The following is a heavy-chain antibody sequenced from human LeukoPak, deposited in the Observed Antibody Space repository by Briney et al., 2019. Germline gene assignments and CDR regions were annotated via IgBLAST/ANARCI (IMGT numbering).Heavy chain of an antibody. J-gene: IGHJ3*02. CDR3: ARSDGSGLVGI. CDR2: SYYSGST. CDR1: GGSISSSIYY. D-gene: IGHD3-10*01. Sequence: PSETLSLTCTVSGGSISSSIYYGGWVRQPPGKGLEWIGSSYYSGSTYYNPSLKSRVTISVDTSKNQFSLKLSAVTAADTAVYYCARSDGSGLVGIWGQGTMLTVYS. V-gene: IGHV4-39*07.